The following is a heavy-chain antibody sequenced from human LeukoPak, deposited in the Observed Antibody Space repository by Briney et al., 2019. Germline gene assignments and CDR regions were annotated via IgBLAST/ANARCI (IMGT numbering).Heavy chain of an antibody. CDR1: GGTFSGYY. CDR3: ASIDLRGIAAPRDY. Sequence: SETLSLTCAVYGGTFSGYYWSWIRQPPGEGLEWIGEINHSGSTNYNPSLKSRVTISVDTSKNQFSLRLSSVTAADTAVYYCASIDLRGIAAPRDYWGQGTLVTVSS. D-gene: IGHD6-13*01. J-gene: IGHJ4*02. V-gene: IGHV4-34*01. CDR2: INHSGST.